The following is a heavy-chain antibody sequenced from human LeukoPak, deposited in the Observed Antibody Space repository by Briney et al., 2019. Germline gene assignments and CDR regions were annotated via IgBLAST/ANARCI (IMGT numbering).Heavy chain of an antibody. CDR1: GFTFSSSA. V-gene: IGHV3-23*01. Sequence: PGRSLRLSCAASGFTFSSSAMSWVRQAPGKGLEWVSAISGGGGTTYYADSVKGRFIISRDNSKSTLCLQMNSLRAEDTAVFYCAKECSGGSCYSNSQYYYYGMDVWGQGTTVTVSS. CDR2: ISGGGGTT. J-gene: IGHJ6*02. CDR3: AKECSGGSCYSNSQYYYYGMDV. D-gene: IGHD2-15*01.